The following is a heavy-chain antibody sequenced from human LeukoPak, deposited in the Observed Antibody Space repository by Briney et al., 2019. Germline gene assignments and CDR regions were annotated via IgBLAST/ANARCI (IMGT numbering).Heavy chain of an antibody. J-gene: IGHJ4*02. CDR3: AAVPSSSCSTLLSF. CDR1: EYTLTGLS. D-gene: IGHD6-13*01. Sequence: ASVNVSCKLSEYTLTGLSIHWVRQAPGKGLEWMGGFDAEAGETIYTQKFQNRATLTDDTSTDTAYMELSSLMYNDTAMFSCAAVPSSSCSTLLSFWGQGTLVTVSS. V-gene: IGHV1-24*01. CDR2: FDAEAGET.